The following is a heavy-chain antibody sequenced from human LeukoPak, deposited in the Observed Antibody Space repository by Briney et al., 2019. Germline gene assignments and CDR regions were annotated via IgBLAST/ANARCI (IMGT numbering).Heavy chain of an antibody. CDR2: ISSSSSTI. D-gene: IGHD5-12*01. Sequence: GGSLRLSCAASGFTFSSYSMNWVRQAPGKGLEWVSYISSSSSTIYYADSVKGRFTISRDNAKNSLYLQMNSLRAEDTAVYYCARVPPNLRYSGYDWGPGDAFDIWGQGTMVTVSS. J-gene: IGHJ3*02. V-gene: IGHV3-48*04. CDR3: ARVPPNLRYSGYDWGPGDAFDI. CDR1: GFTFSSYS.